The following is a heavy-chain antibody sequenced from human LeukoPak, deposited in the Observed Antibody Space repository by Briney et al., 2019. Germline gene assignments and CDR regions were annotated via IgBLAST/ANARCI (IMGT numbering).Heavy chain of an antibody. CDR1: GGTFSSYA. CDR2: IIPIFGTA. V-gene: IGHV1-69*13. D-gene: IGHD2-2*01. CDR3: ARVPDNWFDP. Sequence: SVTVSYKASGGTFSSYAISWVRQAPGQGLEWMGGIIPIFGTANYAQKFQGRVTITADESTSTAYMELSSLRSEDTAVYYCARVPDNWFDPWGQGTLVTVSS. J-gene: IGHJ5*02.